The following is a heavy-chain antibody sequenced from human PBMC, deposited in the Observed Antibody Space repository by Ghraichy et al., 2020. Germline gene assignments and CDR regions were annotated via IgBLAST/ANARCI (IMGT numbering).Heavy chain of an antibody. J-gene: IGHJ4*02. D-gene: IGHD6-19*01. CDR1: GFTFSSYW. CDR3: AGGGGWLLDN. Sequence: LSLTCVGSGFTFSSYWMAWVRQAPGKGLEWVAILKQDGSEKYYVDSVKGRFTISRDNANSSLYLQMNSLRPEDTAVYYCAGGGGWLLDNWGQGTLVTVSS. CDR2: LKQDGSEK. V-gene: IGHV3-7*01.